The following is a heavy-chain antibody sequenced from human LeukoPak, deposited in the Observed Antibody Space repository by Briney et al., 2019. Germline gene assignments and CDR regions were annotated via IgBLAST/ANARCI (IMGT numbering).Heavy chain of an antibody. CDR3: ARVSRQIDAFDI. Sequence: SETLSLTCTVSGGSISSRNYYWGWVRQSPGTGLEWIGSIYYSGNTYYNPSLRSRVTVSKDTSKNYFSLELSSVTAADTAVYYCARVSRQIDAFDIWGQGTMVTVSS. CDR2: IYYSGNT. J-gene: IGHJ3*02. CDR1: GGSISSRNYY. V-gene: IGHV4-39*02.